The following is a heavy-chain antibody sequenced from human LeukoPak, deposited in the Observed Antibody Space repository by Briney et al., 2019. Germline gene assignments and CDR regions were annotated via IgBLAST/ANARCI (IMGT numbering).Heavy chain of an antibody. V-gene: IGHV3-23*01. D-gene: IGHD4-17*01. CDR1: GFAFSGFA. CDR2: ISGSSGNT. J-gene: IGHJ4*02. CDR3: ARGRGGDYVPSRFDY. Sequence: GGSLRLSCSASGFAFSGFAMGWVRQAPGKRLEWVSSISGSSGNTYYADSVEGRFTVSRDNSKSTLFLQMNSLRAEDTALYYCARGRGGDYVPSRFDYWGQGSLVTVSS.